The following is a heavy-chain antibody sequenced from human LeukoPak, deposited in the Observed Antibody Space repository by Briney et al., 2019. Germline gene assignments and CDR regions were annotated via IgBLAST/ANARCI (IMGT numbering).Heavy chain of an antibody. CDR1: GYTFTSYA. V-gene: IGHV1-2*02. Sequence: AASVKVSCKASGYTFTSYAMNWVRQPPGQGPEWMGWINPNSGDTYYAQMFQGRVTMTRDTSITTAYMELSRLRSDDRAVYYCAREAHGSGTYYSDYWGQGTLVTVSS. CDR3: AREAHGSGTYYSDY. D-gene: IGHD3-10*01. J-gene: IGHJ4*02. CDR2: INPNSGDT.